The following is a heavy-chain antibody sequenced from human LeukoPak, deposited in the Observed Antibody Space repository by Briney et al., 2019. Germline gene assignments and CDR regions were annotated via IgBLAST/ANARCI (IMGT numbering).Heavy chain of an antibody. CDR2: TYYRSKWYN. V-gene: IGHV6-1*01. Sequence: SQTLSLTCAISGDSVSSNSAAWNWIRQSPSRGLEWLGRTYYRSKWYNDYAVSVKSRITINPDTSKNQFSLKLSSVTAADTAVYYCASPQWELLTADDAFDIWGQGTMVTVPS. CDR3: ASPQWELLTADDAFDI. D-gene: IGHD1-26*01. CDR1: GDSVSSNSAA. J-gene: IGHJ3*02.